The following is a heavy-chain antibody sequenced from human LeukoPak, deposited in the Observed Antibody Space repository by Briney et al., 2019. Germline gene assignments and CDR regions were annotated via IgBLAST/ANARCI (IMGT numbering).Heavy chain of an antibody. J-gene: IGHJ4*02. CDR1: GFTFSGSA. CDR2: IRSKANSYAT. V-gene: IGHV3-73*01. Sequence: GGSLRLSCAASGFTFSGSAMHWVRQTSGKWLEWVGRIRSKANSYATAYAASVKGRFTISRDDSKNTAYLEMNSLESEDTAVYYCARHAASGGSGVDYWGQGTLVTVSS. CDR3: ARHAASGGSGVDY. D-gene: IGHD3-10*01.